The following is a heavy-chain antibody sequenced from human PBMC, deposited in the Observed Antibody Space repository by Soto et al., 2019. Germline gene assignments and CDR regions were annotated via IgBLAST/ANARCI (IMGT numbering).Heavy chain of an antibody. CDR3: ARAGNYHDCSGYAD. CDR1: GYSFATSG. D-gene: IGHD3-22*01. Sequence: QVKLVQSGTEVTKPGASMKVSCKASGYSFATSGISWGRPAPGQGLERMGGVSAYNGNTNYDQKLHDRSIMTTGTSAGTAYLELRSLGSDDNAVYYSARAGNYHDCSGYADWGQGTLVTVSS. J-gene: IGHJ4*02. V-gene: IGHV1-18*01. CDR2: VSAYNGNT.